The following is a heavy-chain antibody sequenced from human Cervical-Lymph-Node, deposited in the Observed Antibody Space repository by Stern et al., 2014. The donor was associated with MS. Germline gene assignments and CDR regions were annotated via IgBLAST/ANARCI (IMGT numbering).Heavy chain of an antibody. CDR2: ISHTGTT. D-gene: IGHD6-13*01. J-gene: IGHJ4*02. CDR3: ARIAAATTNLDS. V-gene: IGHV4-34*01. CDR1: GGSLSGYY. Sequence: QVQLQQWGAGLLKPSETLSLTCDVYGGSLSGYYWSWIRQTPGKGLEWIGEISHTGTTNYNPSLESRVTMSVDTSKNQFSLRLDSVTAADTAVYYCARIAAATTNLDSWGQGTLVTVSS.